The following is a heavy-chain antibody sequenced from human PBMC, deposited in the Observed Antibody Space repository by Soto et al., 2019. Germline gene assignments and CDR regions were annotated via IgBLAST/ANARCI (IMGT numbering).Heavy chain of an antibody. V-gene: IGHV4-4*02. CDR1: GGAISSCKW. CDR3: ARDKITGLFDY. D-gene: IGHD2-8*02. Sequence: SETLSLTCAVSGGAISSCKWWSGVRQPPGKGLEWIGEIYHSGSTNYNPSLESRVRMSADKSRNQFSLKLTSVSAADTAVYYCARDKITGLFDYWGQGTLVTVSS. J-gene: IGHJ4*01. CDR2: IYHSGST.